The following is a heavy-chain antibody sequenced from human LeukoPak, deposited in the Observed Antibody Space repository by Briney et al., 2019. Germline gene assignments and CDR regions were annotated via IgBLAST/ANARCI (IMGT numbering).Heavy chain of an antibody. D-gene: IGHD4-23*01. CDR2: IYYSGST. V-gene: IGHV4-39*07. CDR3: ARDYGGNSKYYFDY. J-gene: IGHJ4*02. CDR1: SGSISSSSYY. Sequence: KPSETLSLTCTVSSGSISSSSYYWGWIRQPPGKGLEWIGSIYYSGSTYYNPSLKSRVTISVDTSKNQFSLKLSSVTAADTAVYYCARDYGGNSKYYFDYWGQGTLVTVSS.